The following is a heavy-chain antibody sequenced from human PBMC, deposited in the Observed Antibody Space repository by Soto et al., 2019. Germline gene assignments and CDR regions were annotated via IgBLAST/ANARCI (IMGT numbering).Heavy chain of an antibody. CDR3: ARDGGGYSYGYNPDFDY. Sequence: ASVKVSCKASGYTFTSYYMHWVRQAPGQGLEWMGIINPSGGSTSYAQKFQGRVTMTRDTSTSTVYMELSSLRSEDTAVYYCARDGGGYSYGYNPDFDYWGQGTLVTVSS. V-gene: IGHV1-46*01. D-gene: IGHD5-18*01. CDR1: GYTFTSYY. CDR2: INPSGGST. J-gene: IGHJ4*02.